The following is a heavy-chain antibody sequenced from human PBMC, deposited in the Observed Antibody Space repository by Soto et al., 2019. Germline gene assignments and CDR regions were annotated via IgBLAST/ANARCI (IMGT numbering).Heavy chain of an antibody. J-gene: IGHJ6*02. Sequence: GGSLRLSCAASGFTFDDYAMHWVRQAPGRGLEWVSLISWDGGSTYYADSVKGRFTISRDNSKNSLYLQMNSLRAEDTALYYCAKDIKLGYYGMDVWGQETTVTVSS. V-gene: IGHV3-43D*04. CDR1: GFTFDDYA. CDR2: ISWDGGST. D-gene: IGHD3-10*01. CDR3: AKDIKLGYYGMDV.